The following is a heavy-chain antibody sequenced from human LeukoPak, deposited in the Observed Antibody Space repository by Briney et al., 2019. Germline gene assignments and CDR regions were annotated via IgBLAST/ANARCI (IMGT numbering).Heavy chain of an antibody. V-gene: IGHV3-21*01. CDR3: ARGRYSSGWPLDY. D-gene: IGHD6-19*01. Sequence: GGSLRLSCAASGFTFSSYSMNLVRQAPGKGLEWVSSISSSSSYIYYADSVKGRFTISRDNAKNSLYLQMNSLRAEDTAVYYCARGRYSSGWPLDYWGQGTLVTVSS. CDR1: GFTFSSYS. CDR2: ISSSSSYI. J-gene: IGHJ4*02.